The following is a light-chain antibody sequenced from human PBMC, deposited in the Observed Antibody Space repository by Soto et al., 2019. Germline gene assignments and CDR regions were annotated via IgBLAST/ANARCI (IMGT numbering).Light chain of an antibody. J-gene: IGKJ5*01. CDR1: QSVTSY. Sequence: EILMTQSPATLSVSPGERATLSCRASQSVTSYLAWYQQKPGQAPRLLIYDVSNRASGIPARFSGSGSETDFTLTISSLEPEDFAVYYCQQRSDWPLTFGQGTRLEI. CDR2: DVS. V-gene: IGKV3-11*01. CDR3: QQRSDWPLT.